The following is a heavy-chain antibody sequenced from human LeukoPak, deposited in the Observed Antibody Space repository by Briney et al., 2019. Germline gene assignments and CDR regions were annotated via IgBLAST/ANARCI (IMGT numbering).Heavy chain of an antibody. V-gene: IGHV3-23*01. J-gene: IGHJ5*02. CDR1: GFTFSSYA. CDR2: ISGSGGST. Sequence: GGSLRLSCAASGFTFSSYAMSWVRQAPGKGLEWVSAISGSGGSTYYADSVKGRFTISRDNSKNTLYVQMNSLSVEDTAVYYCAKSGSSVFWSWGQGTLVTVSS. D-gene: IGHD3-3*02. CDR3: AKSGSSVFWS.